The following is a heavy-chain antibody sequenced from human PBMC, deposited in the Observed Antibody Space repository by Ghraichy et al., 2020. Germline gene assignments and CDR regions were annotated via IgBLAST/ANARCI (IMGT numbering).Heavy chain of an antibody. CDR1: GGSISSSTYY. CDR3: ARGTASGSYLGGNDAFDI. V-gene: IGHV4-39*01. D-gene: IGHD1-26*01. CDR2: IYYSGST. J-gene: IGHJ3*02. Sequence: SETLSLTCTVSGGSISSSTYYWGWIRQPPGKGLEWIGDIYYSGSTDYNPSLKSRVTISVDTSKNQFSLMLSSVTAADTAVYYCARGTASGSYLGGNDAFDIWGQGTMVTVSS.